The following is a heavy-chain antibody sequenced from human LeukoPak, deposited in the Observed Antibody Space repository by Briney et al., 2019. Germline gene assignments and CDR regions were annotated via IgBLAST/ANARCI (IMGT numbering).Heavy chain of an antibody. CDR3: AKDADILTGYYTYDY. Sequence: GGSLRPSCAASGFTFSSYAMSWVRQAPGKGLEWVSAISGSGGSTYYADSVKGRFTISRDNSKNTLYLQMNSLRAEDTAVYYCAKDADILTGYYTYDYWGQGTLVSVSS. V-gene: IGHV3-23*01. J-gene: IGHJ4*02. D-gene: IGHD3-9*01. CDR1: GFTFSSYA. CDR2: ISGSGGST.